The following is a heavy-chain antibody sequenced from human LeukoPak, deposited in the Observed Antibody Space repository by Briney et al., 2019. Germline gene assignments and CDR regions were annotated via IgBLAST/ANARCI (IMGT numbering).Heavy chain of an antibody. CDR2: IYYSGST. V-gene: IGHV4-59*01. J-gene: IGHJ1*01. Sequence: SETLSLTWTVSGGSISSYYWSWIRQPPGKGLEWMGYIYYSGSTIYNPSLKSRVTISVDTSKNQFSLKLSSVTAADTAVYYCARGDYYYDSSGYYYGYFQHWGQGTLVTVSS. CDR3: ARGDYYYDSSGYYYGYFQH. CDR1: GGSISSYY. D-gene: IGHD3-22*01.